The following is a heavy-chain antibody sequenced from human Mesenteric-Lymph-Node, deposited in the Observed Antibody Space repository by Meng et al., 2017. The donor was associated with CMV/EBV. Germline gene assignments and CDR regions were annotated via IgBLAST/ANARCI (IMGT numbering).Heavy chain of an antibody. V-gene: IGHV4-34*01. D-gene: IGHD3-22*01. CDR2: IDHSGST. Sequence: SGSFSGYYWSWIRQSPGRVLEWVGEIDHSGSTSYNPSLTRQITMSVDTSRTQFSLTLNSVTAADTAVYYCARAPFYYDASGYALDYWGQGTLVTVSS. J-gene: IGHJ4*01. CDR1: SGSFSGYY. CDR3: ARAPFYYDASGYALDY.